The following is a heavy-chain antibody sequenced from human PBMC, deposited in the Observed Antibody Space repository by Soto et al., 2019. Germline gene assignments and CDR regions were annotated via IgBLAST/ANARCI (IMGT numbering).Heavy chain of an antibody. D-gene: IGHD3-3*01. CDR2: KSGSGAST. V-gene: IGHV3-23*01. Sequence: SLRLSCAASGFSFSNYAMNWVRQAPGKRLEWVSGKSGSGASTHYADSVKGRFTISRDNSKNTLYLQMNSLRADDTAVYYCAKGASYDFWSAFEYWGQGTLVTVSS. J-gene: IGHJ4*02. CDR3: AKGASYDFWSAFEY. CDR1: GFSFSNYA.